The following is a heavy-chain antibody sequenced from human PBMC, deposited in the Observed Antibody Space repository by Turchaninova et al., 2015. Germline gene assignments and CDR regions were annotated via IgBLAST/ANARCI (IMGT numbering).Heavy chain of an antibody. CDR1: GGPFSGYY. CDR3: ARGLGY. V-gene: IGHV4-34*01. CDR2: INHSGST. J-gene: IGHJ4*02. Sequence: QVQLQQWGAGLLKTSETLSLTCAVYGGPFSGYYWSWIRRPPGKGLEWIGEINHSGSTNYNPSLKSRVTLSVDTSKNQFSLKLSSVTAADTAVYYCARGLGYWGQGTLVTVSS.